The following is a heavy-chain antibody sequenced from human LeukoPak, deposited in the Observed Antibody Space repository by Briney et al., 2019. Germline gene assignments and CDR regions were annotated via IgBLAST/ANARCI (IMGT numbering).Heavy chain of an antibody. D-gene: IGHD1-26*01. Sequence: VASVKVSCKASGYTFTSYYMHWVRQAPGQGLECMGIINPSGGSKSYAQKFQGRVTMTRDTSTSTVYMELSSLRSEDTAVYYCARDQVGAIDYWGQGTLVTVSS. CDR1: GYTFTSYY. CDR2: INPSGGSK. V-gene: IGHV1-46*01. J-gene: IGHJ4*02. CDR3: ARDQVGAIDY.